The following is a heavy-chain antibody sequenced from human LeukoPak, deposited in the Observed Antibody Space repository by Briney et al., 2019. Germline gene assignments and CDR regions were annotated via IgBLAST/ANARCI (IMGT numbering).Heavy chain of an antibody. D-gene: IGHD3-9*01. CDR1: GYTFTGYY. CDR3: ARSPDILTGEKFDY. V-gene: IGHV1-2*02. J-gene: IGHJ4*02. Sequence: ASVKASCKASGYTFTGYYVHWARQAPGQGLEWMGWMNPKSGGTNYAQKFEARVTMNRDTSISTAYMELSRLRFDDTAVYYCARSPDILTGEKFDYWGQGTLVTVSS. CDR2: MNPKSGGT.